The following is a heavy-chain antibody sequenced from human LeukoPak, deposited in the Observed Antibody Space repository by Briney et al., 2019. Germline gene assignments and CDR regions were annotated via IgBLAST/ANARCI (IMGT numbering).Heavy chain of an antibody. J-gene: IGHJ4*02. D-gene: IGHD6-6*01. CDR3: TRFEYSSSQ. V-gene: IGHV3-73*01. Sequence: PGGSLRLSCAASGVTLSGSAMHWVRQASGKGLEWVGRIRSKANSYATAYAASVKGRFTISRDDSKNTAYLQMNSLKTEDTAVYYCTRFEYSSSQGGQGTLVTVSS. CDR2: IRSKANSYAT. CDR1: GVTLSGSA.